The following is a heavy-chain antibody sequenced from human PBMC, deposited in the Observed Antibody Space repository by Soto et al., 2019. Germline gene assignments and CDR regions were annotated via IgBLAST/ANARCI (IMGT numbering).Heavy chain of an antibody. CDR1: GGSVTNSSYY. J-gene: IGHJ4*02. V-gene: IGHV4-39*01. D-gene: IGHD4-17*01. CDR3: VSQRTTVPTQAYFDY. CDR2: VYYRGRS. Sequence: SETPSLTCTVSGGSVTNSSYYWGWIRQSPGKGLEWIGSVYYRGRSYSKSSVKSRVTISVDTSKNRFSLSLNSVTASDTAVYFCVSQRTTVPTQAYFDYWGPGALVTVSS.